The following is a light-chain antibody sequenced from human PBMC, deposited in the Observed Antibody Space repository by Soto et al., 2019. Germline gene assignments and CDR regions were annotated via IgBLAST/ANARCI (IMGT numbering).Light chain of an antibody. CDR3: QQYNDWRAT. V-gene: IGKV3-15*01. CDR1: QSFGSN. Sequence: EIVMTQSPATLSVSPGERATLSCRASQSFGSNLAWYQQKPGQAPRLLIYGASTRATGIPARFSGSGSGTEFTLTISSLQSEDFGVYYCQQYNDWRATFCPENQVEIX. CDR2: GAS. J-gene: IGKJ3*01.